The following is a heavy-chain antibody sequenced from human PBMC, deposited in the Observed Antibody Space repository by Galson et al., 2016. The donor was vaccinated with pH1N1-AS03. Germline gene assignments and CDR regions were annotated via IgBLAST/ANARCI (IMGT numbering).Heavy chain of an antibody. CDR2: ISAYSGDI. CDR1: GYSFPTYS. V-gene: IGHV1-18*04. CDR3: ARAHYNADYVPDF. Sequence: SVKVSCKASGYSFPTYSFNWVRQAPGQGLEWLGWISAYSGDIPYARKFQGRVTLTTDTSTSTAYMVLRSLTSDDTAGYYWARAHYNADYVPDFWGQGTLVTVSS. D-gene: IGHD4-17*01. J-gene: IGHJ4*02.